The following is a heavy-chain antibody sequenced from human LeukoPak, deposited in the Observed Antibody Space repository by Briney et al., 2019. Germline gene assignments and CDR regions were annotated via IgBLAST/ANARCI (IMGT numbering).Heavy chain of an antibody. CDR2: ISSSSSYI. CDR1: GFTFSSYN. V-gene: IGHV3-21*01. D-gene: IGHD3-10*01. Sequence: GGSLRLSCAASGFTFSSYNMNWVRQAPGKGLEWVSSISSSSSYIYYADSVKGRFTISRDNAKNSLYLQMNSLRAEDTAVYYCARAFKLYGSGSSDWFDPWGQGTLVTVSS. CDR3: ARAFKLYGSGSSDWFDP. J-gene: IGHJ5*02.